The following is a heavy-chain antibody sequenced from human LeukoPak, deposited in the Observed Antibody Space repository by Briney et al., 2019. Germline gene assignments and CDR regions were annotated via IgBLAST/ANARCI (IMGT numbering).Heavy chain of an antibody. CDR3: ATGPTWIQLWLDY. J-gene: IGHJ4*02. CDR2: MNPNSGNT. V-gene: IGHV1-8*01. CDR1: GYTFTSYD. Sequence: GASVKVSCKASGYTFTSYDINWVRQATGQGLEWMGWMNPNSGNTGYAQKFQGRVTMTRNTSISTAYMELSSLRSEDTAVYYCATGPTWIQLWLDYWGQGTLVAVSS. D-gene: IGHD5-18*01.